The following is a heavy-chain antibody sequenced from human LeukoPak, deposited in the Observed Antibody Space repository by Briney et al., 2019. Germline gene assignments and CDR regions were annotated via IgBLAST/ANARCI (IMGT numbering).Heavy chain of an antibody. CDR2: INPSGGST. CDR1: GYTFTSYY. J-gene: IGHJ4*02. CDR3: ARDDGYSSGWYGTYYFDY. V-gene: IGHV1-46*01. Sequence: ASVKVSCKXSGYTFTSYYMHWVQQAPGQGLEWMGVINPSGGSTSYAQKFRGRVTMTRDTSTSTVYMELSSLRSEDTAVYYCARDDGYSSGWYGTYYFDYWGQGTLVTVSS. D-gene: IGHD6-19*01.